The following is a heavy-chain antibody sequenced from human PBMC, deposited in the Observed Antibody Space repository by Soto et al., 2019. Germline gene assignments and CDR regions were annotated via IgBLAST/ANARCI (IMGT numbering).Heavy chain of an antibody. J-gene: IGHJ4*02. CDR3: AKVLAPGMATITPAIDY. V-gene: IGHV3-23*01. CDR1: GFTFSSYA. Sequence: GGSLRLSCAASGFTFSSYAMSWVRQAPGKGLEWVSAISGSGGSTYYADSVKGRFTISRDNSKNTLYLQMNSLRAEDTAVYYCAKVLAPGMATITPAIDYWGQGTLVTVSS. CDR2: ISGSGGST. D-gene: IGHD5-12*01.